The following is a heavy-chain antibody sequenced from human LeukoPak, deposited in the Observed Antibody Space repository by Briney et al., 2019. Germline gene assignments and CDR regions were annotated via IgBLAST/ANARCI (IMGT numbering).Heavy chain of an antibody. CDR2: ITSGAGPT. J-gene: IGHJ4*02. D-gene: IGHD3-16*01. V-gene: IGHV3-11*01. CDR3: TRERRGTYYAFES. CDR1: GLSISDYY. Sequence: GGPLRLSCDASGLSISDYYMSWIRQSTGKGQEWISYITSGAGPTKYADSVKGRFTISRDKAKNSVALQLNSLRAEDTAVYYCTRERRGTYYAFESWGQGTLVTVSS.